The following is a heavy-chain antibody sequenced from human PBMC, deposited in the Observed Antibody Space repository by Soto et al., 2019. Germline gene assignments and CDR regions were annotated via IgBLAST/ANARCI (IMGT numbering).Heavy chain of an antibody. J-gene: IGHJ3*02. CDR2: ISSSSSYI. CDR3: ASWTYSRYAFDI. Sequence: LRLSCAASGFTFSSYSMNWVRQAPGKGLEWVSSISSSSSYIYYADSVKGRFTISRDNAKNSLYLQMNSLRAEDTAVYYCASWTYSRYAFDIWGQGTMVTVSS. V-gene: IGHV3-21*01. CDR1: GFTFSSYS. D-gene: IGHD2-21*01.